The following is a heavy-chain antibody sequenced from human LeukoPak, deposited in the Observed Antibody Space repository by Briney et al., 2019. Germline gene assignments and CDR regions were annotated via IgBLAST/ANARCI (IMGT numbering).Heavy chain of an antibody. D-gene: IGHD5-12*01. CDR1: GGSISSYY. V-gene: IGHV4-59*01. CDR2: IYYSGST. J-gene: IGHJ4*02. CDR3: ARGATIPNRFDY. Sequence: SETLSLTCTVSGGSISSYYWTWIRQPPGKGLEWIGYIYYSGSTNYNPSLKSRVTISVDTSKNQFSLKLSSVTAADTAVYYCARGATIPNRFDYWGQGTLVTVSS.